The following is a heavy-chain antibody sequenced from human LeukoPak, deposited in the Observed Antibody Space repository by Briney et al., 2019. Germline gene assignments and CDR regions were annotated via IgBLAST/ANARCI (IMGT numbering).Heavy chain of an antibody. CDR1: GFPFNTFT. J-gene: IGHJ4*02. Sequence: GGSLRLSCAASGFPFNTFTMNWVRQAPGKGLEWVSSIRSSASYIYYADSVKGRFTISRDNAKNSLYLQMNSLRVEDTAVYYCASGRGYWGQGTLVTVSS. CDR3: ASGRGY. D-gene: IGHD1-26*01. CDR2: IRSSASYI. V-gene: IGHV3-21*01.